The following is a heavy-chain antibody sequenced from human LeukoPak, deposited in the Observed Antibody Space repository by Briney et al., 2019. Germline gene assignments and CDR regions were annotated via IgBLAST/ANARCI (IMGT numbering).Heavy chain of an antibody. D-gene: IGHD2-15*01. CDR3: ARGYCTGGRCYPAPFDY. J-gene: IGHJ4*02. CDR1: GFTVSSNY. Sequence: GGSLRLSCAASGFTVSSNYMSWVRQAPGKGLEWVSVIYSGGNTYYADSVKGRFTISRDISRNTLYLQMNSLRAEDTAVYYCARGYCTGGRCYPAPFDYWGQGTLVTVSS. V-gene: IGHV3-53*01. CDR2: IYSGGNT.